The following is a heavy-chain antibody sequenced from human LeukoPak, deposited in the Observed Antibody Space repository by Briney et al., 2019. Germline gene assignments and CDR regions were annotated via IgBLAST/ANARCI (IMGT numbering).Heavy chain of an antibody. V-gene: IGHV1-2*02. CDR3: ARQYCSSTSCYLIADY. Sequence: ASVKVSCKASGYTFTGYYMHWVRQAPGQGLEWMGWINPNSGGTNYAQKFQGRVTMTRDTSISTAYMELSRLRSDDTAVYYCARQYCSSTSCYLIADYWGQGTLVTVSS. CDR1: GYTFTGYY. D-gene: IGHD2-2*01. CDR2: INPNSGGT. J-gene: IGHJ4*02.